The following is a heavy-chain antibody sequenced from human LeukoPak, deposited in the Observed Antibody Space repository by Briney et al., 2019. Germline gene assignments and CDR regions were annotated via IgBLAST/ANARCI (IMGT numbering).Heavy chain of an antibody. Sequence: SETLSLTCTVSGGSISSYQWSWIRQPPGKGLEWIGNIYYSGSTNYNPSLKSRVIISVDTSKNQFSLKLSSVTAADTAVYYCARRIMITFGGVNFDYWGQGTLVTVSS. D-gene: IGHD3-16*01. J-gene: IGHJ4*02. CDR2: IYYSGST. CDR3: ARRIMITFGGVNFDY. V-gene: IGHV4-59*12. CDR1: GGSISSYQ.